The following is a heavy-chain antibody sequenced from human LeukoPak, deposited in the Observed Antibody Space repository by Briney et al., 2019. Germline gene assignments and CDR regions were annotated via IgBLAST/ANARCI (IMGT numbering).Heavy chain of an antibody. D-gene: IGHD2-2*01. Sequence: GGSLRLSCAASGVTFSSYWMSWVRQAPGKGLEWVANIKEDGSEKYYVDSVKGRFTISRDNAKNSVYLQMNSLRAEDTAVYYCAKDAVPVVPAATYFDYWGQGTLVTVSS. V-gene: IGHV3-7*01. CDR2: IKEDGSEK. J-gene: IGHJ4*02. CDR3: AKDAVPVVPAATYFDY. CDR1: GVTFSSYW.